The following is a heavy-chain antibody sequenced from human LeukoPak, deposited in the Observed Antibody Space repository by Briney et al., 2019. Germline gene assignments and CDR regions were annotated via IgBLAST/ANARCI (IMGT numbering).Heavy chain of an antibody. CDR3: ARGDSSGWSNYFDY. V-gene: IGHV4-34*01. CDR1: GGSFSGYY. D-gene: IGHD6-19*01. Sequence: KASETLSLTCAVYGGSFSGYYWSWIRQPPGKGLEWIGEINHSGSTNYNPSLKSRVTISVDTSKNQFSLKLSSVTAADTAVYYCARGDSSGWSNYFDYWGQGTLVTVSS. J-gene: IGHJ4*02. CDR2: INHSGST.